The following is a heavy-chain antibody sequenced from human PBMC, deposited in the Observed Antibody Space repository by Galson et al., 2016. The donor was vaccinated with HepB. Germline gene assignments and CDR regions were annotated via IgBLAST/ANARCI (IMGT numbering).Heavy chain of an antibody. CDR1: GHSLTELS. D-gene: IGHD4-17*01. CDR2: YDPENGET. J-gene: IGHJ4*02. V-gene: IGHV1-24*01. Sequence: SVKVSCKVPGHSLTELSMHWVRQAPGKGLEWMGGYDPENGETVYAQMFQGRVTMNEDTSTDTAYMELSSLRSEDTALYDCALYGDYMPLGAFGNWGQGTLVTVSS. CDR3: ALYGDYMPLGAFGN.